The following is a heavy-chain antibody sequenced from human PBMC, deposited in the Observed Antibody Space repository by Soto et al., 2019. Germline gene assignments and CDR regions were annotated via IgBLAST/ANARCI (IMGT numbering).Heavy chain of an antibody. CDR1: GYTFTSYG. Sequence: ASVKVSCTASGYTFTSYGISWVRQAPGQGLEWMGWISAYNGNTNYAQKLQGRVTMTTDTSTSTAYMELRSLRSDDTAVYYCARLIVPAAMGIYFDYWGQGTLVTVSS. D-gene: IGHD2-2*01. J-gene: IGHJ4*02. V-gene: IGHV1-18*01. CDR2: ISAYNGNT. CDR3: ARLIVPAAMGIYFDY.